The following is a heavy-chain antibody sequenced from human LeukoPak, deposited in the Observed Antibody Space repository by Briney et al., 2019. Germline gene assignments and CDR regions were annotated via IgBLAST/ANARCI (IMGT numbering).Heavy chain of an antibody. CDR2: ISASGTSP. J-gene: IGHJ4*02. Sequence: PGRSLRLSCAASGFTFSTYAMSWVRQAPGKGLEWVSSISASGTSPYYTDSVKGRFTISRDTSKNTLSLQMNSLRVDDTAVYYCAKGSIMLWVGGQGTLVTVSS. CDR1: GFTFSTYA. V-gene: IGHV3-23*01. D-gene: IGHD2-8*01. CDR3: AKGSIMLWV.